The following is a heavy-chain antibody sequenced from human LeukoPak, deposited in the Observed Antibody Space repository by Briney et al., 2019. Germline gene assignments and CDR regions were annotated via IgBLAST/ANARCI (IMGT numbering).Heavy chain of an antibody. CDR3: AREGKDFDWLDSAGMDV. D-gene: IGHD3-9*01. Sequence: GGSLRLSCAASGFTFSSYWMSWVRQAPGKGLEWVANIKKDGSEKYYVDSVKGRFTISRDNAKNSLYLQMNSLRAEDTAVYYCAREGKDFDWLDSAGMDVWGQGTTVTVSS. J-gene: IGHJ6*02. CDR2: IKKDGSEK. V-gene: IGHV3-7*01. CDR1: GFTFSSYW.